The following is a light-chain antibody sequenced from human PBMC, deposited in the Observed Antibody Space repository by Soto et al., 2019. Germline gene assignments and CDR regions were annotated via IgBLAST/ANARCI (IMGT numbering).Light chain of an antibody. CDR3: QQYDNLPPLT. J-gene: IGKJ4*01. CDR2: DAS. V-gene: IGKV1-33*01. Sequence: DIQMTQSPSSLSASVGDRVTITCQASQDISNYLNWYQQKPGKAPKLLIYDASNLETGVPSRFXXXXXXXXXXXXXSXLQPEDIATYYCQQYDNLPPLTFGGGTKVEIK. CDR1: QDISNY.